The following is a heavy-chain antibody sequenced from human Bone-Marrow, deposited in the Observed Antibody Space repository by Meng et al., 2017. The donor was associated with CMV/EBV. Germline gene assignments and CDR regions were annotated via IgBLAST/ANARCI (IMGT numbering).Heavy chain of an antibody. V-gene: IGHV3-30*04. CDR1: GFTFSSYA. J-gene: IGHJ4*02. CDR2: IWYDGSNK. D-gene: IGHD4-23*01. CDR3: ARDYGPPTVVKYYFDY. Sequence: GGSLRLSCAASGFTFSSYAMHWVRQAPGKGLEWVAVIWYDGSNKYYADSVKGRLTISRDNSKNTLYLQMNSLRAEDTAAYYCARDYGPPTVVKYYFDYWGQGTLVTVSS.